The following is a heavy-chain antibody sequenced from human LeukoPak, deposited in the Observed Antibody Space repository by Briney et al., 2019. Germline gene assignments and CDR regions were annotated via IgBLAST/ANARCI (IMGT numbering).Heavy chain of an antibody. CDR2: IYYSGST. CDR3: AGDSGYGNNWFDP. J-gene: IGHJ5*02. V-gene: IGHV4-59*01. Sequence: SETLSLTCTVSGGSISSYYWSWIRQPPGKGLEWIGYIYYSGSTNYNPSLKSRVTISVDTSKNQFSLKLSSVTAADTAAYYCAGDSGYGNNWFDPWGQGTLVTVSS. CDR1: GGSISSYY. D-gene: IGHD5-12*01.